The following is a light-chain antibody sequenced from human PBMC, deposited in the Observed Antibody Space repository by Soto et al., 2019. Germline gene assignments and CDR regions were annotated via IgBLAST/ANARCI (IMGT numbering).Light chain of an antibody. Sequence: LVTQSPPPLSASIGDTVILTCRSAQNISNYLNWYNQKPGRVPNLLIYGASNLHGGVTSRFSGSGFGSDFTLTISKLHAEDFATDCCQQGFSTSSTSGQG. V-gene: IGKV1-39*01. CDR3: QQGFSTSST. CDR2: GAS. J-gene: IGKJ1*01. CDR1: QNISNY.